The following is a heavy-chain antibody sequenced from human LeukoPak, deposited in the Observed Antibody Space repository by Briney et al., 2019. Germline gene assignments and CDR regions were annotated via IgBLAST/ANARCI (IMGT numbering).Heavy chain of an antibody. D-gene: IGHD3-10*01. Sequence: GGSLRLSCSASGFTLSTDDIGWVRQAPGKGLEWVSGISDRGGTYYADSVKGRFTISRDNSKNTLYLQMNSLRAEDTAVYYCAKVTWTRSGSPDYWGQGTLVTASS. V-gene: IGHV3-23*01. CDR1: GFTLSTDD. CDR2: ISDRGGT. J-gene: IGHJ4*02. CDR3: AKVTWTRSGSPDY.